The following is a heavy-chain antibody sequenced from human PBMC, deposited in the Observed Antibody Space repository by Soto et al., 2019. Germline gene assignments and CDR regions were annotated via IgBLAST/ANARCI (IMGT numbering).Heavy chain of an antibody. CDR1: GDSVTAYGSA. CDR2: TYYRSKWYN. J-gene: IGHJ6*02. V-gene: IGHV6-1*01. Sequence: QLQQSGPRLVKPSQTLSLTCAISGDSVTAYGSAWNWIRQSPSRGLEWLGRTYYRSKWYNDYSSSVKKRLNISPDTSKNQFSLQLNSVDPEDTAVYFCARSRENPRNGMDVWGQGTTVTVSS. CDR3: ARSRENPRNGMDV. D-gene: IGHD1-26*01.